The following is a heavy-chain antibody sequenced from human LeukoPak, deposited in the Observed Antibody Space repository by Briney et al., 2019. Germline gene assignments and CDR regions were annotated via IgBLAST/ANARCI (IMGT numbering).Heavy chain of an antibody. CDR1: GFTFSDTW. J-gene: IGHJ5*02. Sequence: GGSLRLSCAASGFTFSDTWMHWVRQAPGEGLVWVSRIRSDGSDTRYAESVKGRFTISRDNAKNSLYLQMNSLRAEDTALYYCAKGESSSWYYWFDPWGQGTLVTVSS. CDR3: AKGESSSWYYWFDP. CDR2: IRSDGSDT. D-gene: IGHD6-13*01. V-gene: IGHV3-74*01.